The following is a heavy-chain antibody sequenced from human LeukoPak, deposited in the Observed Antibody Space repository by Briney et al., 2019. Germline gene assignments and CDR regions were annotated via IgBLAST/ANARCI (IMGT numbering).Heavy chain of an antibody. J-gene: IGHJ3*02. D-gene: IGHD6-6*01. CDR2: INSDGSST. V-gene: IGHV3-74*01. CDR1: GFTFSSYW. CDR3: ARSIAARPGAFDI. Sequence: PGGSLRLSCAASGFTFSSYWMHWVRQAPGKGLVWVSRINSDGSSTSYADSVKGRFTISRDNAKNSLYLQMNSLRAEDTAVYYCARSIAARPGAFDIWGQGTMVTVSS.